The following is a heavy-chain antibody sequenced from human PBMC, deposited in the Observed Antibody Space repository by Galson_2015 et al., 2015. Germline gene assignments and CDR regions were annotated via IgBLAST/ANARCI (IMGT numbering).Heavy chain of an antibody. CDR2: ISAYNGNT. Sequence: SVKVSCKASGYTFTSYGISWVRQAPGQGLEWMGWISAYNGNTNYAQKLQGRVTMTTDTSTSTAYMELRSLRSDDTAVYYCARDHVVPAASRRNWFDPWGQGTLVTVST. V-gene: IGHV1-18*01. J-gene: IGHJ5*02. CDR1: GYTFTSYG. D-gene: IGHD2-2*01. CDR3: ARDHVVPAASRRNWFDP.